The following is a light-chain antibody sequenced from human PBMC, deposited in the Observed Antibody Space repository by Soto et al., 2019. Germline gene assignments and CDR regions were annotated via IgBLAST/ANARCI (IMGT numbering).Light chain of an antibody. J-gene: IGKJ1*01. CDR2: GAS. CDR3: QQYGSSPWT. CDR1: QSFSRSY. Sequence: EIVLTQSPGTLSLSPGERATLSCRASQSFSRSYLAWYQQKPGQAPRLLIYGASSRATGIPDRFSGSGSGTDFTLTISRLEPEDFAVYYCQQYGSSPWTFGQGTQVDIX. V-gene: IGKV3-20*01.